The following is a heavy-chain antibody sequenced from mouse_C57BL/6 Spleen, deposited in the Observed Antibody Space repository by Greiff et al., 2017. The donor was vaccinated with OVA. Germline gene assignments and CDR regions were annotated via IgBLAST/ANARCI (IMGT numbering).Heavy chain of an antibody. CDR2: FHPYNDDT. V-gene: IGHV1-47*01. D-gene: IGHD2-14*01. CDR1: GYTFTTYP. Sequence: VQRVESGAELVKPGASVKMSCKASGYTFTTYPIEWMKQNHGKSLEWIGNFHPYNDDTKYNEKFKGKATLTVEKSSSTVYLELSRLTSDDSAVYYCAILYDEDYYAMDYWGQGTSVTVSS. CDR3: AILYDEDYYAMDY. J-gene: IGHJ4*01.